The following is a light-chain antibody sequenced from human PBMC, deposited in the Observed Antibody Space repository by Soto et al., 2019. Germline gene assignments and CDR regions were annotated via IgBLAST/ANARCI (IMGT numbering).Light chain of an antibody. V-gene: IGLV1-47*01. J-gene: IGLJ3*02. CDR3: AAWDHSLSGWM. CDR1: SSNIGSDF. CDR2: RNN. Sequence: QSVLTQPPSASATPGQRVTISCSGSSSNIGSDFVFWYQQLPGTAPKLLIYRNNQRPSGVPDRFSGSKSGTSAPLAISGLRSEDEADYYCAAWDHSLSGWMIGGGTKLTVL.